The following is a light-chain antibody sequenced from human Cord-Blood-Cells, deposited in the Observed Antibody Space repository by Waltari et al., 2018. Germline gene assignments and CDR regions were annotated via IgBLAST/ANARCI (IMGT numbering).Light chain of an antibody. CDR2: WAS. Sequence: DTLLTQSPHSLAVSLGERAPLTSKPTHSVLYSSNNTNYLAWYQQKPGQPPKLLIYWASTRDAGVPDRFSGSGSGTDFTLTISSLQAEDVAVYYCQQYYSTLYTFGQGTKLEIK. CDR3: QQYYSTLYT. CDR1: HSVLYSSNNTNY. V-gene: IGKV4-1*01. J-gene: IGKJ2*01.